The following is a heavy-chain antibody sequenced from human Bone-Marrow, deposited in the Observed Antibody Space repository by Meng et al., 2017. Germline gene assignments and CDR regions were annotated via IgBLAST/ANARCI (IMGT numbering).Heavy chain of an antibody. Sequence: SETLSLTCTVSGGSISSSSYYWGWIRHSPGKGLEWIASIYFSGRTYYNPSLTSRVTISVDTSKNQFSLKLSSVTAAETALYYCARLLLWFGGVDYWGQGTLVTVSS. D-gene: IGHD3-10*01. CDR2: IYFSGRT. CDR1: GGSISSSSYY. V-gene: IGHV4-39*07. J-gene: IGHJ4*02. CDR3: ARLLLWFGGVDY.